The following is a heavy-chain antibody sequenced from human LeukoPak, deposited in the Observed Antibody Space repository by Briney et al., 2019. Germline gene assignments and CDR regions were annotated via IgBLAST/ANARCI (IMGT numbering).Heavy chain of an antibody. V-gene: IGHV4-34*01. CDR1: GGSFSGYY. CDR2: INHSGST. Sequence: PSETLSLTCAAYGGSFSGYYWSWIRQPPGKGLEWIGEINHSGSTNYNPSLKSRVTISVDTSKNQFSLKLSSVTAANTGVYYCARNPDTAMVTHWGQGNLVTVSS. D-gene: IGHD5-18*01. J-gene: IGHJ4*02. CDR3: ARNPDTAMVTH.